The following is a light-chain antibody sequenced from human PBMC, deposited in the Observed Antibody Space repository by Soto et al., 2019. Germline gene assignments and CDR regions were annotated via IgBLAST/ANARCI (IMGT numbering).Light chain of an antibody. CDR1: QNIRSN. CDR2: DAS. Sequence: EIVMTQSPGTLSVSTGERATLSCRASQNIRSNLAWYQQKPGQAPRLLIYDASNRATGVPARFSGSGSGTDFTLTISSLEPEDFALYYCQQRNNWPPITFGQGTRLEIK. CDR3: QQRNNWPPIT. V-gene: IGKV3-11*01. J-gene: IGKJ5*01.